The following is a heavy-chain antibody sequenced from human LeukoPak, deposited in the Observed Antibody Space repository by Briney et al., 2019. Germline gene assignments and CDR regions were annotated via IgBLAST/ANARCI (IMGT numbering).Heavy chain of an antibody. V-gene: IGHV4-4*02. CDR2: IYHSGST. Sequence: SETLSLTCAVSGGSISSSNWWSWVRQPPGKGLEWIGEIYHSGSTNYNPSLKSRVAISVDKSKNQFSLKLGSVTAADTAVYYCARDWPHDYGDELHYYGMDVWGQGTTVTVSS. CDR1: GGSISSSNW. D-gene: IGHD4-17*01. CDR3: ARDWPHDYGDELHYYGMDV. J-gene: IGHJ6*02.